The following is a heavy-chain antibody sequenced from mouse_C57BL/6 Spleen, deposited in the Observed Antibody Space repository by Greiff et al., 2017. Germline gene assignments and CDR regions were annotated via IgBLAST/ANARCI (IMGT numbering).Heavy chain of an antibody. V-gene: IGHV6-6*01. CDR2: MRNKATNHAT. Sequence: EVQLQESGGGLVQPGGSMKLSCAASGFTFSDAWLDWVRQSPEKGLEWVAEMRNKATNHATYYAEYVKGRFTISRDDSKRSVYLQMNSLRAEYSGIYYCMLNDDAMDYWGQGTSVTVSS. D-gene: IGHD2-3*01. CDR1: GFTFSDAW. CDR3: MLNDDAMDY. J-gene: IGHJ4*01.